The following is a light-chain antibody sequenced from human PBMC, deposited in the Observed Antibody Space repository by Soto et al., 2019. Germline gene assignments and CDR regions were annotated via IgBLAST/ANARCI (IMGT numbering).Light chain of an antibody. Sequence: QAVVTQPPSASGTPGQRITISCSGSSSNIGSYDVYWYQHLPGTAPKLLIYKNDQRPSGVPDRFSGSKSGTSASLAISGLRSEDEADYYCIVWDDSLSGRVFGGGTKLTVL. V-gene: IGLV1-47*01. CDR2: KND. CDR3: IVWDDSLSGRV. J-gene: IGLJ3*02. CDR1: SSNIGSYD.